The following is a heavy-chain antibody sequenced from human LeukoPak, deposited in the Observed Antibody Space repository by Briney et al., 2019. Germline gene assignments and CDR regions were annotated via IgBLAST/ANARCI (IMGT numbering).Heavy chain of an antibody. CDR3: ARGGGLDV. D-gene: IGHD3-16*01. J-gene: IGHJ6*02. CDR1: GFTFSSYG. Sequence: PGGSLRLSCAASGFTFSSYGMHWVRQAPGKGLEWVAVISYDGSNKYYADSVKGRFTISRDNSKNTLYLQMSNLGAEDTAVYFCARGGGLDVWGQGATVTVSS. CDR2: ISYDGSNK. V-gene: IGHV3-30*03.